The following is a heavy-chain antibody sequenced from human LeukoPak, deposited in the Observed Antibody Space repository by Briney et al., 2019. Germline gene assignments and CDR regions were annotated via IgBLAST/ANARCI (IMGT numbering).Heavy chain of an antibody. D-gene: IGHD3-22*01. Sequence: ASVKVSCKASGYTFTGYYMHWVRQAPGQGLEWMGRINPNSGGTNYAQKFQGRVTMTRDTSISTAYMELSRLRSDDTAVYYCARELFPDSSGYYYEYYYYGMDVWGQGTTVTVSS. CDR2: INPNSGGT. CDR3: ARELFPDSSGYYYEYYYYGMDV. J-gene: IGHJ6*02. CDR1: GYTFTGYY. V-gene: IGHV1-2*06.